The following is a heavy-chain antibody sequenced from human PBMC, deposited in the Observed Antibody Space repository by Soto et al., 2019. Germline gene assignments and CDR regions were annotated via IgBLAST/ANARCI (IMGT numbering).Heavy chain of an antibody. V-gene: IGHV3-33*01. CDR2: IWYDGSNK. CDR1: GFTFSSYG. CDR3: ARGKPYSNYYYYYGMDV. Sequence: GGSLRLSCAASGFTFSSYGMHWVRQAPGKGLEWVAVIWYDGSNKYYADSVKGRFTISRDNSKNTLYLQMNSLRAEDTAVYYCARGKPYSNYYYYYGMDVWGQGTTVTVSS. J-gene: IGHJ6*02. D-gene: IGHD4-4*01.